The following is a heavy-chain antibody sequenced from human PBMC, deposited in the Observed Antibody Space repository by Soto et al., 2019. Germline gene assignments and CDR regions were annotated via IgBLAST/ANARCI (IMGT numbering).Heavy chain of an antibody. CDR1: GFTFSSYA. CDR3: ARGRGGYYQGVFDY. D-gene: IGHD3-22*01. CDR2: ISYDGSNK. J-gene: IGHJ4*02. Sequence: QVQLVESGGGVVQPGRSLRLSCAASGFTFSSYAMHWVRQAPGKGLEWVAVISYDGSNKYYADSVKGRFTISRDNSKNTLYLQMNSLRAEDTAVYYCARGRGGYYQGVFDYWGQGTLVTVSS. V-gene: IGHV3-30-3*01.